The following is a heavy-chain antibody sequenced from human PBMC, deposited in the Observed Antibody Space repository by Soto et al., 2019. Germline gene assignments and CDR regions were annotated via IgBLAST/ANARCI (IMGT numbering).Heavy chain of an antibody. CDR3: ARGIKYGAYPRWFDP. J-gene: IGHJ5*02. CDR2: MNPNSGNT. V-gene: IGHV1-8*01. D-gene: IGHD4-17*01. Sequence: QVQLVQSGAEVKKPGASVKVSCKASGYSFTSYAINWVRQATGQGLEYLGWMNPNSGNTAYVQKFQGRVTMTWDTSISTAYMELCSLRSEDTAVYFCARGIKYGAYPRWFDPWGQGTLVTVSS. CDR1: GYSFTSYA.